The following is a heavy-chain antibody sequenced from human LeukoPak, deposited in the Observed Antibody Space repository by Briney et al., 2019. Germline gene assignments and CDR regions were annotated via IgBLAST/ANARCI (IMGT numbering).Heavy chain of an antibody. CDR1: GYTFTSHG. J-gene: IGHJ4*02. D-gene: IGHD3-22*01. Sequence: GASVKVSCKASGYTFTSHGINWVRQAPGQGLEWMGWISAYNGNTEYAQKFQGRVIMTTDTSTSTAYMELRSLRSDDTAVYYCARDSEYYYDSSGYYSHFDYWGQGTLVTVSS. CDR3: ARDSEYYYDSSGYYSHFDY. CDR2: ISAYNGNT. V-gene: IGHV1-18*01.